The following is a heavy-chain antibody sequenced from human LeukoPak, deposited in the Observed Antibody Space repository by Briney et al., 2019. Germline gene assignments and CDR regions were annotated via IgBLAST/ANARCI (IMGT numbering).Heavy chain of an antibody. Sequence: PGGSLRLSCAASGFTFSSYGMHWVRQAPGKGLEWVAVISYDGSNKYYADSVKGRFTISRDNAKNSLYLQMNSLRAEDMAFYYCAKGAGVTVTYYFDYWGQGTLVTVSS. J-gene: IGHJ4*02. CDR3: AKGAGVTVTYYFDY. V-gene: IGHV3-30*18. D-gene: IGHD3-16*02. CDR2: ISYDGSNK. CDR1: GFTFSSYG.